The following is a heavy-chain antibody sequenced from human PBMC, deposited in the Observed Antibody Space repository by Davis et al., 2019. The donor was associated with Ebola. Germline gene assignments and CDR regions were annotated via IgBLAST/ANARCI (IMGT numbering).Heavy chain of an antibody. CDR3: AKGTGNYYYYGMDV. Sequence: GESLKISCAASGFTFSGSAMHWVRQAPGKGLEWVAVISYAGSNKYYADSVKGRFTISRDNSKNTLYLQMNSLRAEDTAVYYCAKGTGNYYYYGMDVWGQGTTVTVSS. V-gene: IGHV3-30-3*01. CDR1: GFTFSGSA. J-gene: IGHJ6*02. CDR2: ISYAGSNK. D-gene: IGHD3-10*01.